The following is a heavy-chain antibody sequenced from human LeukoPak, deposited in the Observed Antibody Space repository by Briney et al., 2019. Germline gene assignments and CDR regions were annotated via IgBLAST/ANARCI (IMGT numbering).Heavy chain of an antibody. CDR2: ISAYNGNT. J-gene: IGHJ6*04. D-gene: IGHD2-15*01. CDR3: ARDGVAALPHV. V-gene: IGHV1-18*04. CDR1: GYIFSSYY. Sequence: ASVKVSCKASGYIFSSYYMYWVRQAPGQGLEWMGWISAYNGNTNYAQELQGRVTMTTDTSTSTAYMELRSLRSDDTAVYYCARDGVAALPHVWGKGTTVTISS.